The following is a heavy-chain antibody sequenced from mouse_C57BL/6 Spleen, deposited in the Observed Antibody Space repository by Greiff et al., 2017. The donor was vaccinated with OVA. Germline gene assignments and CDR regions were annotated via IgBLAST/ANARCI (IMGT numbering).Heavy chain of an antibody. CDR2: INPNNGGT. Sequence: EVQLQQSGPELVKPGASVKISCKASGYTFTDYYMNWVKQSHGKSLEWIGDINPNNGGTSYNQKFKGKATLTVDKSSSTAYMELRSLTSEDSAVYYCARSYYGSSHFAYWGQGTLVTVSA. D-gene: IGHD1-1*01. CDR3: ARSYYGSSHFAY. CDR1: GYTFTDYY. J-gene: IGHJ3*01. V-gene: IGHV1-26*01.